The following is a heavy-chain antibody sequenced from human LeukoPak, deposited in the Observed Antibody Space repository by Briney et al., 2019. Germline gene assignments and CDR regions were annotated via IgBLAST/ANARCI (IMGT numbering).Heavy chain of an antibody. V-gene: IGHV4-34*01. D-gene: IGHD3-3*01. CDR3: ASGGYDFWSGYYDY. CDR1: GGSFSGYY. Sequence: PSETLSLTCAVYGGSFSGYYWSWIRQPPGKGLEWIGEINHSGSTNYNPSLKSRVTISVDTSKNQFSLKLSSVTAADTAVYYCASGGYDFWSGYYDYWGQGTLVTVSS. CDR2: INHSGST. J-gene: IGHJ4*02.